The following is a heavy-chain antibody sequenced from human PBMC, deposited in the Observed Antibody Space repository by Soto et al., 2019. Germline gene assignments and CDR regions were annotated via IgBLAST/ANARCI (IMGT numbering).Heavy chain of an antibody. J-gene: IGHJ5*02. V-gene: IGHV4-34*01. CDR2: INHSGST. CDR1: GGSFSGYY. CDR3: ARGLTPSSISLSGQYNWFDP. Sequence: SETLSLTCAVYGGSFSGYYWSWIRQPPGKGLEWIGEINHSGSTNYNPSLKSRVTISVDTSKNQFSLKLSSVTAADTAVYYCARGLTPSSISLSGQYNWFDPSGQGTLVTVSS. D-gene: IGHD1-20*01.